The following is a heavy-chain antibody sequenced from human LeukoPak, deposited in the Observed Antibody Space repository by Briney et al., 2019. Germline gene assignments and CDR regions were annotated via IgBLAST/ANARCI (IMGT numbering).Heavy chain of an antibody. D-gene: IGHD6-13*01. Sequence: ASVKVLCTASGYTFTAFYMHWVRQAPGQGLEWMGRINPNSGGTKYAQKFQGRVTMTTDTSINTAYLELSRLRSDDTAVYYCARGYSSSWLDYWGQGTLVTVSS. CDR3: ARGYSSSWLDY. V-gene: IGHV1-2*06. CDR1: GYTFTAFY. CDR2: INPNSGGT. J-gene: IGHJ4*02.